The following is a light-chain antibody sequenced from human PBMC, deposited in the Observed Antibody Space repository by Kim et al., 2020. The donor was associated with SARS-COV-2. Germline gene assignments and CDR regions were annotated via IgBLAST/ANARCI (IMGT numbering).Light chain of an antibody. CDR1: SSNIGAGYD. CDR3: QSFDSSLSVYV. CDR2: ANI. V-gene: IGLV1-40*01. Sequence: QSVLTQTPSVSGAPGQRVTISCTGSSSNIGAGYDVHWYQQLPGTAPKLLIYANINRPSGVPDRFSGSKSGTSASLAITGLQAEDETDYYCQSFDSSLSVYVFGTGTKVTVL. J-gene: IGLJ1*01.